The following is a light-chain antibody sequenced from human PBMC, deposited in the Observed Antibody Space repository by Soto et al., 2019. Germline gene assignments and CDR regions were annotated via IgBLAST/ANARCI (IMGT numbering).Light chain of an antibody. CDR1: QSISSW. J-gene: IGKJ1*01. Sequence: DIQMTQSPSTLPASVGDRVTITCRASQSISSWLAWYQHKPGKATNLLIYKASNLETGVPSRFSGSGSGTEFTLTISSLQPDDFATYYCQQYYSYPRTFGQGTKVEI. CDR2: KAS. V-gene: IGKV1-5*03. CDR3: QQYYSYPRT.